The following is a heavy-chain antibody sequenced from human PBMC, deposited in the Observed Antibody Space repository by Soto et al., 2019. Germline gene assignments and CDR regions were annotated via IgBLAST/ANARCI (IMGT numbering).Heavy chain of an antibody. CDR2: IYYSGST. V-gene: IGHV4-39*01. J-gene: IGHJ4*02. CDR3: ASPPLGYYDFWSGPRDY. CDR1: GGSISSSSYY. D-gene: IGHD3-3*01. Sequence: SETLSLTCTVSGGSISSSSYYWGWIRQPPGKGLEWIGSIYYSGSTYYNPSVKRRVTISVDTSKNQFSLKLSSVTAADTAVYYCASPPLGYYDFWSGPRDYWGQGTLVTVSS.